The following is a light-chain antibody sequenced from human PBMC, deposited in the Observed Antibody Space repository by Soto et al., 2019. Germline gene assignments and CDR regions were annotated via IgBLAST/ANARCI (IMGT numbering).Light chain of an antibody. CDR1: SSDVGAYDF. CDR2: DVN. V-gene: IGLV2-11*01. CDR3: CSFGGTSYV. Sequence: QSVLTQPRSASGSPGQSVTISCTGTSSDVGAYDFVSWYQQHPGEAPKLIIYDVNKRPSGVPDRFSGSKSGNTASLTISGLQAEDVGDYFCCSFGGTSYVFGHGTKVTV. J-gene: IGLJ1*01.